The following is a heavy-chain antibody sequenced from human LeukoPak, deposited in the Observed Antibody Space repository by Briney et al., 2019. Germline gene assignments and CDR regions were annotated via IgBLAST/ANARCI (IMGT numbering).Heavy chain of an antibody. Sequence: ASVKVSCKASGGTFSGNSITWVRQAPGQGLEWMGRFIPILNTTNYAQDFQGRVTLTADKSTSTAYMELMSLGSDDTAVYYCARAGPTWSGYSGLVDYWGQGTLVTVSS. D-gene: IGHD3-3*01. V-gene: IGHV1-69*08. CDR2: FIPILNTT. CDR1: GGTFSGNS. CDR3: ARAGPTWSGYSGLVDY. J-gene: IGHJ4*02.